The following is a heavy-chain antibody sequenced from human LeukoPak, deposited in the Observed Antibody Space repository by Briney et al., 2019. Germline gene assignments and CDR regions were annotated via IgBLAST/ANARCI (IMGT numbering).Heavy chain of an antibody. Sequence: GGSLRLSCAASGFTFSGYSMTWVRQPPGKGLEWVSSISTSNSYRYYADSVKGRFTIPRDNAKNSLHLQMNSLRAEDTAVYYCAREEGQLAVWGQGTLVTVSS. V-gene: IGHV3-21*01. CDR2: ISTSNSYR. J-gene: IGHJ4*02. CDR1: GFTFSGYS. CDR3: AREEGQLAV. D-gene: IGHD5-18*01.